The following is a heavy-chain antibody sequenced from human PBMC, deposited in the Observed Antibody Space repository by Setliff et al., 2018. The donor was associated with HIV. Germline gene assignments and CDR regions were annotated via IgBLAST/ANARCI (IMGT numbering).Heavy chain of an antibody. CDR3: ARMQAYYNFWRSTYYFDY. Sequence: GASVKVSCKASGYPFTSCGICWVRQAPGHGLEWMGYISPYNGDAYYAEKFQGRVTMTTDTSTTAVSMELTNLRSDDTAVYFCARMQAYYNFWRSTYYFDYWGQGTPVTVSS. J-gene: IGHJ4*02. D-gene: IGHD3-3*01. CDR2: ISPYNGDA. CDR1: GYPFTSCG. V-gene: IGHV1-18*01.